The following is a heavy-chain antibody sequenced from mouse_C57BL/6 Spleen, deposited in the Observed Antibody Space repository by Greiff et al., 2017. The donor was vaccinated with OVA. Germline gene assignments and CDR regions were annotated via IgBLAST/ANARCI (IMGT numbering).Heavy chain of an antibody. CDR2: IRSKSNNYAT. CDR1: GFSFNTYA. CDR3: VRNHDGYYRAFDY. D-gene: IGHD2-3*01. Sequence: EVQLVESGGGLVQPKGSLKLSCAASGFSFNTYAMNWVRQAPGKGLEWVARIRSKSNNYATYYADSVKDRFTISRDDSESMLYLQMNNLKTEDTAMYYCVRNHDGYYRAFDYWGQGTTLTVSS. J-gene: IGHJ2*01. V-gene: IGHV10-1*01.